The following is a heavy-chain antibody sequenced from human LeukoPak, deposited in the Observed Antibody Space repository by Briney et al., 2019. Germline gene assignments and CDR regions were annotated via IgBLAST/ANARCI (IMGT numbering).Heavy chain of an antibody. CDR2: ISGSGGST. Sequence: PGGSLRLSCAASGFTFSSYAMSWVRQAPGKGLEWVSAISGSGGSTYYADSVKGRFTISRDNSKNTLYLQMNSLRAEDTAVYYCARGGYCGTTSCYSGPFDLWGRGTLVTVSS. J-gene: IGHJ2*01. V-gene: IGHV3-23*01. D-gene: IGHD2-2*02. CDR1: GFTFSSYA. CDR3: ARGGYCGTTSCYSGPFDL.